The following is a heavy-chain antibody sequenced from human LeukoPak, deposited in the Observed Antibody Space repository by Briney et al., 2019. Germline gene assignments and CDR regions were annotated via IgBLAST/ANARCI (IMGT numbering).Heavy chain of an antibody. Sequence: GGSLRLSCAASGFTFSNAWMSWVRQAPGKGLEWVGRIKSKTDGGTTDYAAPAKGRFTISRDDSKNTLYLQMNSLKTEDTAVYYCTTGEGRTGYSYGIDYWGQGTLVTVSS. CDR3: TTGEGRTGYSYGIDY. J-gene: IGHJ4*02. CDR2: IKSKTDGGTT. V-gene: IGHV3-15*01. D-gene: IGHD5-18*01. CDR1: GFTFSNAW.